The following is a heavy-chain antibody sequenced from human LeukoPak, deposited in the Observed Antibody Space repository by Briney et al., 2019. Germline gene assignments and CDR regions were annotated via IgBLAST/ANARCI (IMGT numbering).Heavy chain of an antibody. J-gene: IGHJ4*02. Sequence: PGGSLRLSCAASGFTFSSYAMSWVRQAPGKGLEWVSAISGSGGSTYYADSVKGRFTISRDNSKNTLYLQMNSLRAEDTAVYYCAKVDTAMVHPLSDYWGQGTLVTVSS. CDR3: AKVDTAMVHPLSDY. V-gene: IGHV3-23*01. D-gene: IGHD5-18*01. CDR1: GFTFSSYA. CDR2: ISGSGGST.